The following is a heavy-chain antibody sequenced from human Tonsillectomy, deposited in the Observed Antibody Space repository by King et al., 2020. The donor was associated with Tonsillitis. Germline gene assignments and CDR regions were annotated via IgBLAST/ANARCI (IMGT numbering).Heavy chain of an antibody. CDR2: IIPIFGAA. J-gene: IGHJ4*02. Sequence: VQLVESGAEVKKPGSSVKVSCKASGGTFSSYSISWVRQAPGQGLEWVGGIIPIFGAANYAQKFQGRVTITADESTSTAYMELSSLRSEDTAVYHCARSFGPFYYYDTSAYRRLDQWGQGTLVTVSS. CDR1: GGTFSSYS. CDR3: ARSFGPFYYYDTSAYRRLDQ. D-gene: IGHD3-22*01. V-gene: IGHV1-69*01.